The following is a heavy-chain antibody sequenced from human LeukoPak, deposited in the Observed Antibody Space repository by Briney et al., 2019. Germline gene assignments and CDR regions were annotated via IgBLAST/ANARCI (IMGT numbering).Heavy chain of an antibody. D-gene: IGHD3-10*01. J-gene: IGHJ3*02. CDR1: GLTVSSNY. CDR3: AKGKGGSGFDSIDI. V-gene: IGHV3-30*18. Sequence: GGSLRLSCAASGLTVSSNYMTWVRQAPGKGLEWVAVISNDGSNKYYADSVKGRFTISRDDSKNTLYLQMNSQRAEDTAVYYCAKGKGGSGFDSIDIWGQGTMVTVSS. CDR2: ISNDGSNK.